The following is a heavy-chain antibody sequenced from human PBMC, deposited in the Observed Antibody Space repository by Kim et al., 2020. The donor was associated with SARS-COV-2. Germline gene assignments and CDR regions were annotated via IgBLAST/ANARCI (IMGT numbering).Heavy chain of an antibody. CDR3: ARDPDCPTAGNCYSGWFDP. V-gene: IGHV1-2*02. D-gene: IGHD2-15*01. CDR2: FNPKSGDT. Sequence: ASVKVSCEAFGYTLTDYHMHWVRQAPGRGRGWMGWFNPKSGDTNYAQNFQGRVTMTRDTSINTVYMDLSRLTSDDTAVYYCARDPDCPTAGNCYSGWFDPWGQGTLVTVS. CDR1: GYTLTDYH. J-gene: IGHJ5*02.